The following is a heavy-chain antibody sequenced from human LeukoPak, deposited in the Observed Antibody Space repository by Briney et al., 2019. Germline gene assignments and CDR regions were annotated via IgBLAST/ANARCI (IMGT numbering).Heavy chain of an antibody. CDR2: ISDGGDTT. J-gene: IGHJ4*02. CDR1: GFTFSNNG. Sequence: GGSLRLSCAASGFTFSNNGMTWVRQAPGKGMEWVTGISDGGDTTYDAGSVKGRFTVSRDNSKNILYLQMNSLRAEDTAIYYCAKGSKSSGWNFDYWGQGSLVTVSS. V-gene: IGHV3-23*01. D-gene: IGHD6-19*01. CDR3: AKGSKSSGWNFDY.